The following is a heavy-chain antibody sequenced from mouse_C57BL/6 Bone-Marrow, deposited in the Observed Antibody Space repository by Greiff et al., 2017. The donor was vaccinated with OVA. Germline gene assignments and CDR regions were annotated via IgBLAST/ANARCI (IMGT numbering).Heavy chain of an antibody. CDR1: GYTFTSYW. V-gene: IGHV1-50*01. J-gene: IGHJ4*01. CDR3: ARRSTWLQRRGYAMDY. Sequence: QVQLQQPGAELVKPGASVKLSCKASGYTFTSYWMQWVKQRPGQGLEWIGEIGPSDSYTNYNHKLKGKATLTVDKSYSTAYMQLSSLTCEDSAVYNCARRSTWLQRRGYAMDYWGQGTSVTVSS. D-gene: IGHD2-2*01. CDR2: IGPSDSYT.